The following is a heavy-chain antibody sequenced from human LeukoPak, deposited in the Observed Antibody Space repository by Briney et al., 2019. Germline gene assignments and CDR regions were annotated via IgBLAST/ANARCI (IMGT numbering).Heavy chain of an antibody. CDR1: GFTFSDYY. CDR3: ARVIPYSSSSPVDY. D-gene: IGHD6-6*01. CDR2: ISSSSSYI. V-gene: IGHV3-11*06. J-gene: IGHJ4*02. Sequence: GGSLRLSCAASGFTFSDYYMSWIRQAPGKGLEWVSSISSSSSYIYYADSVKGRFTISRDNAKNSLYLQMNSLRAEDTAVYYCARVIPYSSSSPVDYWGQGTLVTVSS.